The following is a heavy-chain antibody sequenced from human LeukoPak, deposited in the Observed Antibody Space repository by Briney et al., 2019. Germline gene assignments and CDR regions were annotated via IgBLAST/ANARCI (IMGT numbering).Heavy chain of an antibody. CDR3: ARDCGSTSCSSFDH. CDR1: GGTFSSYA. J-gene: IGHJ5*02. D-gene: IGHD2-2*01. V-gene: IGHV1-69*06. Sequence: SVKVSCKASGGTFSSYAISWVRQAPGQGLEWMGGIIPIFGTANYAQKFQGRVTITADKSTSTAYMELSSLRSEDTAVYYCARDCGSTSCSSFDHWGQGTLVTVSS. CDR2: IIPIFGTA.